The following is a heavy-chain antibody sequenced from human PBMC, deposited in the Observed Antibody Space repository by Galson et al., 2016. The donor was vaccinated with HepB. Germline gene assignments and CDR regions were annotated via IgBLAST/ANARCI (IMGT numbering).Heavy chain of an antibody. J-gene: IGHJ4*02. CDR1: GFTFSSYS. V-gene: IGHV3-21*03. Sequence: SLRLSCAASGFTFSSYSMNWVRQAPGKGLEWVASIFSSGGYIDYAASVKGRFTVSRDNAKNSLYLQMNSLRAEDTAVYYCARRGLLHLALDYWGQGTLVTVSS. D-gene: IGHD5/OR15-5a*01. CDR2: IFSSGGYI. CDR3: ARRGLLHLALDY.